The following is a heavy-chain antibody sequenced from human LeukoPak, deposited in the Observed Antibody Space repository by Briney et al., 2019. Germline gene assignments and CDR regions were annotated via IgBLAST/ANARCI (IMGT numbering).Heavy chain of an antibody. J-gene: IGHJ4*02. V-gene: IGHV3-30*02. CDR2: IRYDGSNK. CDR1: GFTFSSYG. CDR3: AKDGRGKQLVDY. Sequence: PGGSLRLSCAASGFTFSSYGMHWVRQAPGKGLEWVAFIRYDGSNKYYADSVKGRFTISRYNSKNTLYLQMNSLRAEDTAVYYCAKDGRGKQLVDYWGQGTLVTVSS. D-gene: IGHD6-6*01.